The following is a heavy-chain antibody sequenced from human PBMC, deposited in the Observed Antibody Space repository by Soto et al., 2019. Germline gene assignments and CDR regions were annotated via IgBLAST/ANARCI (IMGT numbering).Heavy chain of an antibody. D-gene: IGHD2-8*01. Sequence: GESLKISCAASGFTFSNAWMNWVRQAPGKGLEWVGRIKSKTDGGTTDYAAPVIGRFTISRDDSKNTLYLQMNSLKTEDTAVYYCTTDHSYDYYYYGMDVWGQGTTVTVSS. CDR3: TTDHSYDYYYYGMDV. J-gene: IGHJ6*02. CDR1: GFTFSNAW. V-gene: IGHV3-15*07. CDR2: IKSKTDGGTT.